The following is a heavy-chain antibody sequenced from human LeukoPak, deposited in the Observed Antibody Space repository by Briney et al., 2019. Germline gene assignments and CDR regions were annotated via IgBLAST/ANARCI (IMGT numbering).Heavy chain of an antibody. CDR1: GYTFTNYG. CDR3: ARDCGYQCLFDY. D-gene: IGHD5-12*01. J-gene: IGHJ4*02. V-gene: IGHV1-18*01. CDR2: ISGYNGNT. Sequence: ASVKVSCKASGYTFTNYGTSWVRQAPGQGLEWMGWISGYNGNTNYAQKSQGRVTMTTDTSTNAAHMELRSLRSDDTAVYYCARDCGYQCLFDYWGQGTLVTVSS.